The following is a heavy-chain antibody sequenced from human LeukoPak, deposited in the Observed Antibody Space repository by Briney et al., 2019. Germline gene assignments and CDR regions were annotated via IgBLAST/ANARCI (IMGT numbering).Heavy chain of an antibody. CDR3: ARDPGSGYSFLYYFDY. V-gene: IGHV1-2*02. J-gene: IGHJ4*02. CDR1: GYTFTGYY. CDR2: INPNSGGT. D-gene: IGHD5-18*01. Sequence: ASVKVSCKASGYTFTGYYMHWVRQAPGQGLEWMGWINPNSGGTNYAQKFQGRVTMTRDTSISTAYMELSRLRFDDTAVYYCARDPGSGYSFLYYFDYWGQGTLVTVSS.